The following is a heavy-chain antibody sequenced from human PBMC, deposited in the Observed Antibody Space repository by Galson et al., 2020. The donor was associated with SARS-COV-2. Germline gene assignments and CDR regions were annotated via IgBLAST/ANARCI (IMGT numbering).Heavy chain of an antibody. CDR2: ISSDGSNK. CDR3: ARPGHSGSYWSSFDP. Sequence: GGSLRLSCAASGFTFSSYAMHWVRQAPGKGLEWVAVISSDGSNKYYADSVKGRFTISRDNSKNTLYLQMNSLRAEDTAVYYCARPGHSGSYWSSFDPWGQGTLVTVSS. D-gene: IGHD1-26*01. V-gene: IGHV3-30*04. J-gene: IGHJ5*02. CDR1: GFTFSSYA.